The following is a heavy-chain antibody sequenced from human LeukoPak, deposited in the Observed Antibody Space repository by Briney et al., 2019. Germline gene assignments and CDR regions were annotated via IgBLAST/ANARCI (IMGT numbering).Heavy chain of an antibody. CDR1: GFTFSSYW. D-gene: IGHD1-1*01. V-gene: IGHV3-7*01. CDR3: ARDQSRYNWNDGAYMDV. Sequence: GGSLRLSCAASGFTFSSYWMSWVRQAPGKGLEWVANIKQDGSEKYYVDSVKGRFTISRDNAKNSLYLQMNRLRAEDTAVYYCARDQSRYNWNDGAYMDVWGKGTTVTVSS. J-gene: IGHJ6*03. CDR2: IKQDGSEK.